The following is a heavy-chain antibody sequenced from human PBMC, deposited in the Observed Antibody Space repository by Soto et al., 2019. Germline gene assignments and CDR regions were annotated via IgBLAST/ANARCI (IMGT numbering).Heavy chain of an antibody. Sequence: QVQLVQSGAEVRKPGSSVKVSCTASGGSLSNCAISWVRQAPGQGLEWMGGIIGVYGAANAAQKFQGRVTITADESTNAAYMELTSLKSEDTAVYYCARTIVGTTTAYFDSWGQGTLLIVSS. J-gene: IGHJ4*02. CDR3: ARTIVGTTTAYFDS. D-gene: IGHD1-26*01. CDR2: IIGVYGAA. V-gene: IGHV1-69*01. CDR1: GGSLSNCA.